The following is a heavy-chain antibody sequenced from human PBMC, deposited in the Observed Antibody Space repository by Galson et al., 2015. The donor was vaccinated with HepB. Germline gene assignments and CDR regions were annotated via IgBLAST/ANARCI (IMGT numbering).Heavy chain of an antibody. Sequence: SLRLSCAASGFTFSIYAMSWVRQAPGKGLEWVSSISSGGDNTHYADSAKGRFNISRDNSKNTLHIQMNSLRAEDTALYYCVKRGPNDGGAFDIWGQGTMVTVSS. CDR3: VKRGPNDGGAFDI. D-gene: IGHD3-16*01. CDR2: ISSGGDNT. V-gene: IGHV3-23*01. J-gene: IGHJ3*02. CDR1: GFTFSIYA.